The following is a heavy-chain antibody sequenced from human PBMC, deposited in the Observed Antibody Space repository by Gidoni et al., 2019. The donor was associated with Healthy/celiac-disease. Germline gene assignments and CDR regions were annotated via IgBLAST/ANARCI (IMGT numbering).Heavy chain of an antibody. V-gene: IGHV5-51*01. Sequence: EVQLVQSGAEWKKPGESLQISCKGSGYSFTSHCIGWVRQMPGKDLEWMGIIYPGDSDTRYNTSFQGQVTISADKSISTAYLQWSSLKASDTAMYYCARHSACSSTSCYGPWYYYYMDVWGKGTTVTVSS. CDR3: ARHSACSSTSCYGPWYYYYMDV. CDR2: IYPGDSDT. J-gene: IGHJ6*03. CDR1: GYSFTSHC. D-gene: IGHD2-2*01.